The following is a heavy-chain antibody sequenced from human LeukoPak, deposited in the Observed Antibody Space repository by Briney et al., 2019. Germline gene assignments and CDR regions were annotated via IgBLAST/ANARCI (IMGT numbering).Heavy chain of an antibody. CDR3: AALVGDTQDY. D-gene: IGHD2-8*02. Sequence: SETLSLTCAVYGGSFSGYYWSWIRQPPGKGLEWIGYIYHSGSTYYNSSLKSRVTISVDRSKNQFSLKLSSVTAADTAVYYCAALVGDTQDYWGQGTLVTASS. CDR2: IYHSGST. CDR1: GGSFSGYY. V-gene: IGHV4-34*01. J-gene: IGHJ4*02.